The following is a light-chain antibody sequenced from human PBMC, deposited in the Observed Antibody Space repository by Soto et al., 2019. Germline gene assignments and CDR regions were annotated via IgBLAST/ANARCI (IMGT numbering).Light chain of an antibody. Sequence: DIQMTQSPSPMSAAVGDTVTITCRASQGVNDYLAWFQQKPGKAPKSLIYAASSLQSGVPSKFSGSGYGTDFTLSITSLQPEDVATYYCQQYKSYPFSFGGGTKVEIE. CDR3: QQYKSYPFS. CDR1: QGVNDY. CDR2: AAS. V-gene: IGKV1-16*02. J-gene: IGKJ4*01.